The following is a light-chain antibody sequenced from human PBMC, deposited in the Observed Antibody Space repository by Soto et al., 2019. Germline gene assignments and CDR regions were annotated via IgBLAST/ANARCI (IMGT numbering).Light chain of an antibody. CDR2: KAS. V-gene: IGKV1-5*03. CDR3: QQYNGYSRT. Sequence: DIQMTQSPSTLSASVGDRVAITCRASQSISSFLAWYQQKPGRAQKLLIYKASSLEGEVPSRFSGSRSGSEFTLTVSSLQSDDFATYYCQQYNGYSRTFGQGTKVEIK. J-gene: IGKJ1*01. CDR1: QSISSF.